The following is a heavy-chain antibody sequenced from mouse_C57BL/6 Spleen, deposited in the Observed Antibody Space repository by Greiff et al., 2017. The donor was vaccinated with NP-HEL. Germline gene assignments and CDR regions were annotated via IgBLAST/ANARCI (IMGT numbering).Heavy chain of an antibody. CDR1: GYTFTSYW. CDR3: ARWGWSRGNFDD. CDR2: IYPGSGST. J-gene: IGHJ2*01. D-gene: IGHD2-3*01. Sequence: QVQLQQPGAELVKPGASVKMSCKASGYTFTSYWITWVKQRPGQGLEWIGDIYPGSGSTNYTEKFKSKATLTVDTSSSTAYLQRSSLTSEDSAVYCCARWGWSRGNFDDWGQGTTLTVSS. V-gene: IGHV1-55*01.